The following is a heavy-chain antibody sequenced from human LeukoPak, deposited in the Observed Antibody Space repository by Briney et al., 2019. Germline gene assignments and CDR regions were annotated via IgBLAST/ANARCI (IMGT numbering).Heavy chain of an antibody. CDR1: GFTFSSYG. D-gene: IGHD6-13*01. V-gene: IGHV3-30*02. Sequence: GGSLRLSCAASGFTFSSYGMHWVRQAPGKGLEWVAFIRYDGSNKYYADSVKGRFTISRDNSKNTPYLQMNSLRAEDTAVYYCAKSGAAAGTTNYYYYYYMDVWGKGTTVTISS. CDR3: AKSGAAAGTTNYYYYYYMDV. J-gene: IGHJ6*03. CDR2: IRYDGSNK.